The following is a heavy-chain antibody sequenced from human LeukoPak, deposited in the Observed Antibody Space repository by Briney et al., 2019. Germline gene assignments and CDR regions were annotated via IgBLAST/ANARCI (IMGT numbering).Heavy chain of an antibody. D-gene: IGHD2/OR15-2a*01. Sequence: SETLSLTCAVSDYSISSGNWWSWVRQTPGKGLEWIWEIYHSGSTNYNPSLKSRVTISVDKSKNQFSLKLNSVTAADTAVYYCASRGLVKWFDLWGQGTLVTVSS. CDR3: ASRGLVKWFDL. V-gene: IGHV4-4*02. CDR2: IYHSGST. J-gene: IGHJ5*02. CDR1: DYSISSGNW.